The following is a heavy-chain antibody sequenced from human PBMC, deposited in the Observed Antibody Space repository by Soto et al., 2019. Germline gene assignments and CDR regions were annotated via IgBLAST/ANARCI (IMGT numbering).Heavy chain of an antibody. J-gene: IGHJ6*02. D-gene: IGHD3-3*01. CDR3: AKSPTFGVLIASYTGLDV. V-gene: IGHV1-69*06. CDR1: GDTFGNYT. CDR2: IIPIFDTP. Sequence: QVQLVQSGAEVKKPGSSVKVSCKTSGDTFGNYTVTWVRQAPGHGLEWVGGIIPIFDTPNYAQKFQDRVTINADKSTGTVYMELSSLRSEDTAVYFCAKSPTFGVLIASYTGLDVWGQGTTVTVSS.